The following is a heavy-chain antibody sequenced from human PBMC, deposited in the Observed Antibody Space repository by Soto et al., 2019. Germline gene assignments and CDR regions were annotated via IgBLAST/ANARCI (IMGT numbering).Heavy chain of an antibody. V-gene: IGHV4-59*01. J-gene: IGHJ4*02. Sequence: SEALTLTCTVSGGYISRCYWSWIRKPPGKGLEWIGYIYYSGSTNYNPSLKSRVTISVDASKNQFSLKLSSVTAADTAVYYCARSYGDYAGIRGDLYYFDYWGQGTLVTVSS. CDR2: IYYSGST. CDR1: GGYISRCY. CDR3: ARSYGDYAGIRGDLYYFDY. D-gene: IGHD4-17*01.